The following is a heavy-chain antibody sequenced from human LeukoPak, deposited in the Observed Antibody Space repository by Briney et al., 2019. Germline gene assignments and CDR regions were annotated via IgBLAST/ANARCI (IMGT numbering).Heavy chain of an antibody. CDR2: IHYSGAT. CDR3: ATLRGASTAVFDS. V-gene: IGHV4-59*08. D-gene: IGHD2-21*02. J-gene: IGHJ4*02. Sequence: SETLSLTCTVSGGSIGYDYWSWIRQSPGKRLEWIGYIHYSGATNYSPSLKSRVTISVDTSKNQFSLKLSSVTAADTALYYCATLRGASTAVFDSWGQGALVTVSS. CDR1: GGSIGYDY.